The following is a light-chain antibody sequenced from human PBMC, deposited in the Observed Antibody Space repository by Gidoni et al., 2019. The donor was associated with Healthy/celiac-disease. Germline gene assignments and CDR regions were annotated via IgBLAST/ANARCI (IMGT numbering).Light chain of an antibody. J-gene: IGKJ4*01. V-gene: IGKV4-1*01. Sequence: ATINCKSSQSVLYSSNNKNYLAWYQQKPGQPPKLLIYWASTRESGGPDRFSGSGSGTDFTLTISSLQAEDVAVYYCQQYYSTLPTFGGGTKVEIK. CDR1: QSVLYSSNNKNY. CDR2: WAS. CDR3: QQYYSTLPT.